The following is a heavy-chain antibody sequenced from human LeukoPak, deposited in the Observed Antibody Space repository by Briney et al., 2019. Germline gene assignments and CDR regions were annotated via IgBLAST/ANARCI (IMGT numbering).Heavy chain of an antibody. V-gene: IGHV1-2*02. CDR2: INPYSGGT. CDR1: GYTFTGYY. CDR3: ARDAQPSGTFAGPGY. J-gene: IGHJ4*02. Sequence: GASVKVSCKASGYTFTGYYMHWVRQAPGQGLEWMGWINPYSGGTNYAQKFQGRVTMTRDTSITTAYMELSRLRSDDTAVHYCARDAQPSGTFAGPGYWGQGTQVTVSS. D-gene: IGHD1-26*01.